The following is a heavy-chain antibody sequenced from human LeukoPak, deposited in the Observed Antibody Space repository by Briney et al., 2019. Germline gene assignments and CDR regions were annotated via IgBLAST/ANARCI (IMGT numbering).Heavy chain of an antibody. CDR2: INYSGST. D-gene: IGHD1-14*01. V-gene: IGHV4-59*01. J-gene: IGHJ5*02. CDR1: GGSINSYY. Sequence: NTSETLSLTCTVSGGSINSYYWSWIRQPPGKGLEWIGNINYSGSTNYNPSLKRRVTISVDTSKNHFSLKLNSVSAADTAVYYCARGGIRDWFDPWGQGTLVTVSS. CDR3: ARGGIRDWFDP.